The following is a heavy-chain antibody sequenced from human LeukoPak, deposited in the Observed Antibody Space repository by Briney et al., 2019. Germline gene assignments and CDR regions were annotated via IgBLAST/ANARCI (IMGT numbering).Heavy chain of an antibody. J-gene: IGHJ5*02. V-gene: IGHV3-23*01. Sequence: GGSLRLSCAASGFTFSSYGMSWVRQAPGKGLEWVSAISGSGGSTYYADSVKGRFTISRDNSKNSLYLQMNSLRTEDTALYYCAKDGGSYQFDPWGQGTLVTVSS. CDR1: GFTFSSYG. CDR2: ISGSGGST. D-gene: IGHD1-26*01. CDR3: AKDGGSYQFDP.